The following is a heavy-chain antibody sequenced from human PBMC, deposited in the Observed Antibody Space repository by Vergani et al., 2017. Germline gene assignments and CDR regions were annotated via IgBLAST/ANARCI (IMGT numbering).Heavy chain of an antibody. Sequence: QLQLQESCPGLVKPSATLSLICSVSCASIRSSNYYWGWIRQPPGKGLEWIASIYYSGSTYYNPSLKRRDTISVDTSKNKFSLKLSSVTAADTAVYFCARHSTVDGLVKLGWFDPWGQGILVTVSS. J-gene: IGHJ5*02. CDR2: IYYSGST. CDR3: ARHSTVDGLVKLGWFDP. D-gene: IGHD6-19*01. CDR1: CASIRSSNYY. V-gene: IGHV4-39*01.